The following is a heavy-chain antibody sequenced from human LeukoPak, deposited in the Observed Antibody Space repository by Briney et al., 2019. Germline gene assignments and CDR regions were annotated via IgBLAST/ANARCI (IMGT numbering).Heavy chain of an antibody. Sequence: ASVKVSCEASGYTFTGYYMHWVRQAPGQGLEWMGLINPNSGGTNYAQKFQGRVTMARDTSISTAYMELSRLRSDDAAVYYCARGRAVAGTMKYYFDYWGQGTLVTVSS. V-gene: IGHV1-2*02. D-gene: IGHD6-19*01. CDR2: INPNSGGT. CDR1: GYTFTGYY. CDR3: ARGRAVAGTMKYYFDY. J-gene: IGHJ4*02.